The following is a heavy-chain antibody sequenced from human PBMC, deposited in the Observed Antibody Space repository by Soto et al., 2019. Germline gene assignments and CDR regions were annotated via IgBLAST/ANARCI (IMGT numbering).Heavy chain of an antibody. V-gene: IGHV4-59*08. CDR1: GGSISSYY. J-gene: IGHJ4*02. CDR3: ASNHDYGDY. Sequence: QVQLQESGPGLVKPSETLSLTCTVSGGSISSYYWNWIRQPPGKGLEWIGYIYHSGYANYNPSLKNPVTISGATSKNYCSLKLTSVTAADTAAYYCASNHDYGDYWGQGTLVTVSS. CDR2: IYHSGYA.